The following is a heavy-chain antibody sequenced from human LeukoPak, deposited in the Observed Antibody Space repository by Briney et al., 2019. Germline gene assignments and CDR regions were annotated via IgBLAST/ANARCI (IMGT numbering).Heavy chain of an antibody. D-gene: IGHD3-3*01. CDR3: ARDPNTIFGVVTNFDY. CDR1: GGSISSGYY. J-gene: IGHJ4*02. Sequence: PSETLSLTCTVSGGSISSGYYWGWIRQPPGKGLEWIGSIYHSGSTYYNPSLKSRVTISVDTSKNQFSLKLSSVTAADTAVYYCARDPNTIFGVVTNFDYWGQGTLVTVSS. CDR2: IYHSGST. V-gene: IGHV4-38-2*02.